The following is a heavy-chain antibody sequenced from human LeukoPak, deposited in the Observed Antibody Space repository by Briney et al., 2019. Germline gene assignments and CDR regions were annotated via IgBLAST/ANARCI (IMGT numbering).Heavy chain of an antibody. Sequence: AASVKVSCKASGYTFTSYGISWVRQAPGQGLEWMGWISAYNGNTNYAQKLQGRVTMTTDTSTGTAYMELRSLRSDDTAVYYCARWHYYDSSGCHFDYWGQGTLVTVSS. CDR2: ISAYNGNT. J-gene: IGHJ4*02. V-gene: IGHV1-18*01. CDR1: GYTFTSYG. D-gene: IGHD3-22*01. CDR3: ARWHYYDSSGCHFDY.